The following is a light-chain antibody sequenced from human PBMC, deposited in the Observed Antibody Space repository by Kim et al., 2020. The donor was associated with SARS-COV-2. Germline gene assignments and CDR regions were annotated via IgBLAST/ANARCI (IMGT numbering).Light chain of an antibody. Sequence: IVMTQSPVTLSISPGDRVTLSCRAGQTVSSNLAWYQQKPGQAPRLLIHGASIRATGIPPRFSGSGSGTDFSLSISSLQPEDVAVYYCQQYDKVPLTFGGGTTVDIK. V-gene: IGKV3D-15*01. CDR1: QTVSSN. CDR2: GAS. J-gene: IGKJ4*01. CDR3: QQYDKVPLT.